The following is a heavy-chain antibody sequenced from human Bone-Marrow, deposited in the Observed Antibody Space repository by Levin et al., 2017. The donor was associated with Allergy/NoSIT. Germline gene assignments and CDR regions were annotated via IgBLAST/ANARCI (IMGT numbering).Heavy chain of an antibody. V-gene: IGHV3-30-3*01. J-gene: IGHJ4*02. D-gene: IGHD6-6*01. CDR3: ARGYSSSHPQFDY. CDR2: ISYDGSNK. Sequence: PGGSLRLSCAASGFTFSSYAMHWVRQAPGKGLEWVAVISYDGSNKYYADSVKGRFTISRDNSKNTLYLQMNSLRAEDTAVYYCARGYSSSHPQFDYWGQGTLVTVSS. CDR1: GFTFSSYA.